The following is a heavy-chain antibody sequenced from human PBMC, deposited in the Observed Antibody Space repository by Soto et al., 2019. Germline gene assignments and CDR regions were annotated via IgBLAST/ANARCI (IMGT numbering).Heavy chain of an antibody. D-gene: IGHD2-8*01. CDR2: IFHSGST. V-gene: IGHV4-30-2*01. Sequence: PSETLSLTCAVSDDSIGSGGYSWSWIRQPPGKGLEWIGNIFHSGSTSYKASLRRRATISVDRSKNQFSLKLSSVSAADTAIYYCARMSNRAFDYWGQGTLVTVSS. J-gene: IGHJ4*02. CDR1: DDSIGSGGYS. CDR3: ARMSNRAFDY.